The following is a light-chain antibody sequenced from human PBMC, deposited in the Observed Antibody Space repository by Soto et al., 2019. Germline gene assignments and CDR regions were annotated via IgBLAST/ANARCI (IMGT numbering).Light chain of an antibody. V-gene: IGLV2-14*03. Sequence: QSALTHPAAVSVSPGQSITISCTGTSRDVGGYNYVSWYQHHPGKAPKLIIYDVTNRPSGDSNPFSSSKSGNTASLTVSWLQPEDEADYYCSSYTTSNTRQIVFGTGTKVTVL. CDR2: DVT. CDR3: SSYTTSNTRQIV. J-gene: IGLJ1*01. CDR1: SRDVGGYNY.